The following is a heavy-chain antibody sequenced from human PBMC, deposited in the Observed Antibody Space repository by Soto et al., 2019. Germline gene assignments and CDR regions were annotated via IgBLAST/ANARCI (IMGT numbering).Heavy chain of an antibody. CDR1: GYTFTRYG. CDR3: AKSVQPPYYYYGMDV. V-gene: IGHV1-18*01. CDR2: ISGYNGDT. J-gene: IGHJ6*02. Sequence: QGQLVQSGAEVKKPGASVKVYCKASGYTFTRYGISWVRQAPGQGLEWMGWISGYNGDTKYAQKFQGRVTMTVDTSTTTAYMELRSLTSDDRAVYYCAKSVQPPYYYYGMDVWGQGTTVTVSS.